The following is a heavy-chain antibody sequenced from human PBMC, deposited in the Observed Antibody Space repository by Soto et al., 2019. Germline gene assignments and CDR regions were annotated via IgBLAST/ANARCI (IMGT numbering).Heavy chain of an antibody. J-gene: IGHJ4*02. D-gene: IGHD3-22*01. Sequence: QVQLVESGGGVVQPGRSLRLSCAASGFTFNSYGMHWVRQAPGKGLEWVAVISYDGSNTYYADSVKGRFTISRDNSKNTLYLQMNSLRAEDTAVYYCAKESYYDSSGYYSDYFDYWGQGTLVTVSS. CDR2: ISYDGSNT. V-gene: IGHV3-30*18. CDR3: AKESYYDSSGYYSDYFDY. CDR1: GFTFNSYG.